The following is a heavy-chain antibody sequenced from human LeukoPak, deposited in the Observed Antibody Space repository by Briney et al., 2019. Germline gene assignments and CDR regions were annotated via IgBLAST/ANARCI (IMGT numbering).Heavy chain of an antibody. J-gene: IGHJ4*02. CDR1: GFTFSSCW. CDR2: IKQDGSEK. V-gene: IGHV3-7*01. D-gene: IGHD5-18*01. Sequence: PGGSLRLSCAASGFTFSSCWMSWVRQAPGKGLEWVANIKQDGSEKYYVDSVKGRFTISRDNAKNSLYLQMNSLRAEDTAVYYCARDLGDRYGYHYWGQGTLVTVSS. CDR3: ARDLGDRYGYHY.